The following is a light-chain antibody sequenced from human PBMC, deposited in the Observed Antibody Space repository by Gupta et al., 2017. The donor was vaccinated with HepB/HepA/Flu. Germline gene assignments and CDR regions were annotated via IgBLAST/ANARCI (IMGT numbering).Light chain of an antibody. CDR3: QQRRSWPLS. V-gene: IGKV3-11*01. J-gene: IGKJ4*01. CDR1: QSVGSS. Sequence: EIVLTQSPATLSLSPGERATLSCRASQSVGSSLAWYQQKPGQSPRLLIYNTSNRATGIPARFSGSGSGTDFTLTISSLEPEDFAVYYCQQRRSWPLSFGGGTKVEIK. CDR2: NTS.